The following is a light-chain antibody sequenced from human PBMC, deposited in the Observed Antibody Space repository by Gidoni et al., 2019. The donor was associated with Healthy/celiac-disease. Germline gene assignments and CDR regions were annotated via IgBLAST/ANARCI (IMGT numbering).Light chain of an antibody. J-gene: IGLJ2*01. CDR3: CSYAGSSSNVV. CDR2: DVS. V-gene: IGLV2-23*02. CDR1: SSDVGSYNL. Sequence: QSALTQPASVSGSPGPSIPISCTGTSSDVGSYNLVSWSQQHPGKAPKLMIYDVSKRPSGVSNRFSGSKSGNTASLTISGLQAEDEADYYCCSYAGSSSNVVFGGGTKLTVL.